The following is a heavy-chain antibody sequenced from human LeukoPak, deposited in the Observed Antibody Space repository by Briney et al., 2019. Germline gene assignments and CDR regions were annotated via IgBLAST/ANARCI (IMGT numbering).Heavy chain of an antibody. Sequence: ASVKVSCKASGYTFSRYGISWVRQAPGHGLEWMGWIGAYNGNAKYAQTLQGRVTMTTDTSTSTACMELRSLRSDDTAVYYCARTVDSYNWRENWFDPWGQGTLVTVSS. D-gene: IGHD1-20*01. J-gene: IGHJ5*02. V-gene: IGHV1-18*01. CDR2: IGAYNGNA. CDR1: GYTFSRYG. CDR3: ARTVDSYNWRENWFDP.